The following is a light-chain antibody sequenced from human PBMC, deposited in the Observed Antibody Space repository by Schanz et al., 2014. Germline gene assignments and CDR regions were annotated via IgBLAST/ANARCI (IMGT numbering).Light chain of an antibody. CDR2: EVT. CDR3: SSYAGSNKYVV. J-gene: IGLJ2*01. CDR1: SSDFGAYNS. Sequence: QSALTQPPSASGSPGQSVTISCTGTSSDFGAYNSVSWYQQHPGKAPKVIIYEVTKRPSGVPDRFSGSKSGNTASLTVSGLQAEDEADYYCSSYAGSNKYVVFGGGTKLTVL. V-gene: IGLV2-8*01.